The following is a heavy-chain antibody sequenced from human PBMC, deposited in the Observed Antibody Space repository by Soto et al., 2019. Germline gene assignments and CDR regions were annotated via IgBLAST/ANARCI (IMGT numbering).Heavy chain of an antibody. J-gene: IGHJ4*02. Sequence: PGGSLRLSCAASGFTFSSYGMHWVRQAPGKGLEWAAVISYDGSNKYYADSVKGRFTISRDNSKNTLYLQMNSLRAEDTAVYYCAKDLTGGSSSWYLGIDYWGQGTLVTVSS. CDR3: AKDLTGGSSSWYLGIDY. V-gene: IGHV3-30*18. D-gene: IGHD6-13*01. CDR2: ISYDGSNK. CDR1: GFTFSSYG.